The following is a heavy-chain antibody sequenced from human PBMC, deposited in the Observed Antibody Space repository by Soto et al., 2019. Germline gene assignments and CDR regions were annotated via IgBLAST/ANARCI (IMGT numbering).Heavy chain of an antibody. CDR3: ARRLDDRADEGFDV. D-gene: IGHD3-16*01. J-gene: IGHJ3*01. CDR1: GGTFSTYT. V-gene: IGHV1-69*18. CDR2: IIPLFGTT. Sequence: QVHLVQSGAEVRKPGSSVKVSCRTSGGTFSTYTIYWVRQAPGRGLEWMGRIIPLFGTTRYAQNFQDRVTITAEESTSTTYMELSSLRAEDTALYYCARRLDDRADEGFDVWGEGTAVTVSA.